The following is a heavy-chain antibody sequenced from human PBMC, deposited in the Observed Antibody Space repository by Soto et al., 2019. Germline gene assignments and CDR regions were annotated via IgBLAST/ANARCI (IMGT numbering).Heavy chain of an antibody. Sequence: GASVKVSCKASGYTFTGYYMHWVRQAPGQGLEWMGWINPNSGGTNYAQKFQGWVTMTRDTSISTAYMELSRLRSDDTAVYYCARGFNDHDFWSGYQSRDYYYGMDVWGQGTTVTVSS. CDR3: ARGFNDHDFWSGYQSRDYYYGMDV. D-gene: IGHD3-3*01. V-gene: IGHV1-2*04. CDR2: INPNSGGT. J-gene: IGHJ6*02. CDR1: GYTFTGYY.